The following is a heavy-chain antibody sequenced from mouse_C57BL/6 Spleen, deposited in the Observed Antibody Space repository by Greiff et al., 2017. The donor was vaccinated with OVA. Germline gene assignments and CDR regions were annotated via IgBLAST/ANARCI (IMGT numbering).Heavy chain of an antibody. Sequence: EVKLMESGGGLVKPGGSLKLSCAASGFTFSDYGMHWVRQAPEKGLEWVAYISSGSSTIYYADTVKGRFTISRDNAKNTLFLQMTSLRSEDTAMYYCARGGRLGLYFDYWGQGTTLTVSS. D-gene: IGHD1-1*02. CDR1: GFTFSDYG. J-gene: IGHJ2*01. V-gene: IGHV5-17*01. CDR3: ARGGRLGLYFDY. CDR2: ISSGSSTI.